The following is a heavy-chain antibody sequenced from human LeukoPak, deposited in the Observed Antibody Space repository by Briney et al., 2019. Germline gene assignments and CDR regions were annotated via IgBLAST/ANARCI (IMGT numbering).Heavy chain of an antibody. Sequence: GGSLRLSCAASGFTFSSHWIHWVRQAPGKGLVWVSRINTDGTVTAYADSVKGRFTISRDNAKNTLYLQMNSLRVEDTAVYYCARALVGGPGAFDIWGQGTMVTVS. CDR3: ARALVGGPGAFDI. J-gene: IGHJ3*02. V-gene: IGHV3-74*01. CDR1: GFTFSSHW. CDR2: INTDGTVT. D-gene: IGHD4-23*01.